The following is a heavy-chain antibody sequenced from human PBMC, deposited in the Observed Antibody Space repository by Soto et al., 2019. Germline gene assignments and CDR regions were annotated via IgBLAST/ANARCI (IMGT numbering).Heavy chain of an antibody. Sequence: VASVKVSCKASGGTFSSYTISWVRQAPGQGLEWMGRIIPILGIANYAQKFQGRVTITADKSTSTAYMELSSLRSEDTAVYYCAADSYIVVVPAAMLAFYIWGQGTMVTVSS. CDR1: GGTFSSYT. J-gene: IGHJ3*02. CDR3: AADSYIVVVPAAMLAFYI. V-gene: IGHV1-69*02. CDR2: IIPILGIA. D-gene: IGHD2-2*01.